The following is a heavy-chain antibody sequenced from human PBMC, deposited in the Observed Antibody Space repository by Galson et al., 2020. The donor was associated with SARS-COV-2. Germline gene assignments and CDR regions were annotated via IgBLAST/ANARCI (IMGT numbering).Heavy chain of an antibody. Sequence: PGGSLRLSCAASGFTFSSFAMTWVRQAPGKGLEWVSTVSGSGDSTYYADSVKGRFTVSRDNSKNTLYLQMNSLRADDTAVYSCAKHAWFEELLSPIHYWGQGTLVTVS. CDR2: VSGSGDST. CDR3: AKHAWFEELLSPIHY. J-gene: IGHJ4*02. CDR1: GFTFSSFA. V-gene: IGHV3-23*01. D-gene: IGHD3-10*01.